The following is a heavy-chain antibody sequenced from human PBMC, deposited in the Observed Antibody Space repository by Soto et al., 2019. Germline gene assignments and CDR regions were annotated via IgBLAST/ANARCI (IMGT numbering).Heavy chain of an antibody. J-gene: IGHJ3*01. CDR2: ISGRGGST. CDR1: VFTFSSYA. D-gene: IGHD6-13*01. CDR3: VSYRCSYHRDVIAV. Sequence: PGGSLRVSCAASVFTFSSYAMSLVRRAPGKGLEWVSAISGRGGSTDYADSVKGRCTISRDNSKNTLYLKTNSLRAEDTAVYYCVSYRCSYHRDVIAVSGEGTKV. V-gene: IGHV3-23*01.